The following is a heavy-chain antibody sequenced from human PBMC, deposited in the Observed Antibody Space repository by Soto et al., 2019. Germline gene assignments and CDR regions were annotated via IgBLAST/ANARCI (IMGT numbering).Heavy chain of an antibody. V-gene: IGHV3-33*01. J-gene: IGHJ4*02. Sequence: GGSLRLSCAASGFTFSSYGMHWVRQAPGKGLEWVAVIWYDGSNKYYADSVKGRFTISRDNSKNTLYLQMNSLRAEDTAVYYCASYDSSGYYLEYWGQGTLVTVSS. CDR1: GFTFSSYG. D-gene: IGHD3-22*01. CDR3: ASYDSSGYYLEY. CDR2: IWYDGSNK.